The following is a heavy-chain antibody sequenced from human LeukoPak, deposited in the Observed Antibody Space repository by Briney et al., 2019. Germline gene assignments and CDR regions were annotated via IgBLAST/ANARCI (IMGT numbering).Heavy chain of an antibody. CDR3: ARDYGDYFLLLDY. CDR1: GGTFSSYA. CDR2: IIPILGIA. J-gene: IGHJ4*02. D-gene: IGHD4-17*01. V-gene: IGHV1-69*04. Sequence: SVKVSCKASGGTFSSYAISWVRQAPGQGLEWMGRIIPILGIANYAQKFQGRVTITADKSTSTAYMELSSLRSEDTAVYYCARDYGDYFLLLDYWGQGTLVTVSS.